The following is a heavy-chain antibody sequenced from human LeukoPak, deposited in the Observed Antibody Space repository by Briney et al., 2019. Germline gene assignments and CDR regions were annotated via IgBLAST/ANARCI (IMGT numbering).Heavy chain of an antibody. CDR3: GRDYSDWCVDS. Sequence: PGGSLRLSCAASGFTFSSYYMSWVRQAPGKGLEWVANINQDGSAKFYVDSVRGRFAISRDNAKNSLYLQMNSLRAEDTAVYYCGRDYSDWCVDSWGQGTLVTVSS. CDR1: GFTFSSYY. CDR2: INQDGSAK. D-gene: IGHD3/OR15-3a*01. J-gene: IGHJ4*02. V-gene: IGHV3-7*05.